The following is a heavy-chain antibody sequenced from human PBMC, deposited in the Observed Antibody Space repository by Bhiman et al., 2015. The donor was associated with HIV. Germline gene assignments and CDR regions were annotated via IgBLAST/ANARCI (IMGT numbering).Heavy chain of an antibody. CDR1: GFTFSSYG. CDR2: IRYDGSNK. J-gene: IGHJ4*02. V-gene: IGHV3-30*02. D-gene: IGHD5-18*01. CDR3: AKRLQGYSYGYDY. Sequence: QVQLVESGGGVVQPGGSLRLSCAASGFTFSSYGMHWVRQAPGKGLEWVAFIRYDGSNKYYADSVKGRFTISRDNSKNTLYLQMNSLRAEDTAVYYCAKRLQGYSYGYDYWGQGTLVTVSS.